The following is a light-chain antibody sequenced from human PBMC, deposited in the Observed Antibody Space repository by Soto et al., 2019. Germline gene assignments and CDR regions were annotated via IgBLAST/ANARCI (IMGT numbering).Light chain of an antibody. CDR1: QSVSSKY. CDR2: GTS. CDR3: QQYGSSLFT. J-gene: IGKJ3*01. Sequence: EIVLTQSPGTLSLSPGERATLSCRASQSVSSKYVAWYQQKPGQAPRVLIYGTSIRASGVPERFSGGGSGTDFTLTITRLEPEDFAVYYCQQYGSSLFTFGRGTKVDFK. V-gene: IGKV3-20*01.